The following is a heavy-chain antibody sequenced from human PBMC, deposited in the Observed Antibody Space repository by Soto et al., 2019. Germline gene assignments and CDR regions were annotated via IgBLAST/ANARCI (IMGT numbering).Heavy chain of an antibody. CDR3: ASTKYSSSWLNDY. CDR2: IKQDGSEK. V-gene: IGHV3-7*03. Sequence: ESGGGLVQPGGSLRLSCAASGFTFSSYWMSWVRQAPGKGLEWVANIKQDGSEKYYVDSVKGRFTISRDNAKNSLYLQMNSLRAEDTAVYYCASTKYSSSWLNDYWGQGTLVTVSS. CDR1: GFTFSSYW. D-gene: IGHD6-13*01. J-gene: IGHJ4*02.